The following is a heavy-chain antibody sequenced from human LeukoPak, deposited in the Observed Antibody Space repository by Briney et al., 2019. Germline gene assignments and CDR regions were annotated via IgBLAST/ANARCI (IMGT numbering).Heavy chain of an antibody. CDR2: IIPIFGTA. D-gene: IGHD3-10*01. J-gene: IGHJ6*02. CDR1: GGTFSSYA. CDR3: ARDRGVYYYGSGSGYYYGMDV. Sequence: SVKVSCKASGGTFSSYAISWVRQAPGQGLEWMGGIIPIFGTANYAQKFQGRVTITADESTSTAYMELSSLRSEDTAVYYCARDRGVYYYGSGSGYYYGMDVWGQGTTVTVSS. V-gene: IGHV1-69*13.